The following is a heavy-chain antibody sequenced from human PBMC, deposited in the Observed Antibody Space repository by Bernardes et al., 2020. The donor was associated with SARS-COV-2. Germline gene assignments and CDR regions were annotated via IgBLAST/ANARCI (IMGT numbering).Heavy chain of an antibody. CDR3: ARMPFWSGYFTTGWFDP. D-gene: IGHD3-3*01. CDR1: GDSVSSNSVA. Sequence: SQTLSLTCAISGDSVSSNSVAWNWIRQSPSRGLEWLGRTYYRSKWHDDYAISVKSRITINPDTAKNQFSLQLNSVTPEDTAVYYCARMPFWSGYFTTGWFDPWGQGTLVIVSS. J-gene: IGHJ5*02. V-gene: IGHV6-1*01. CDR2: TYYRSKWHD.